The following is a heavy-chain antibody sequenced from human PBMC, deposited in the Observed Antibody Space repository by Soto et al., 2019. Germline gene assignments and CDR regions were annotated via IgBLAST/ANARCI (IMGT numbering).Heavy chain of an antibody. J-gene: IGHJ5*02. Sequence: CAASGFTFRSFTMNWVRQAPGKGLEWVSTISSNSAYIYYTDALRGRFTISRDNAKNSLHLQMNSLRAEDTAVYYCTRDASRDSSARGWFDPWGPGTLVTVSS. D-gene: IGHD6-13*01. CDR1: GFTFRSFT. V-gene: IGHV3-21*01. CDR2: ISSNSAYI. CDR3: TRDASRDSSARGWFDP.